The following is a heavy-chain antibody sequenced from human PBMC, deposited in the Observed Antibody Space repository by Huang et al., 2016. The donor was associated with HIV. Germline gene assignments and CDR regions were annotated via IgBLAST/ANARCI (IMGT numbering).Heavy chain of an antibody. J-gene: IGHJ3*01. V-gene: IGHV1-18*01. CDR2: IGRDSRDT. Sequence: QVQLVQSGGEVMQPGASVRVSCKASGYDFGSYGMSWVRQAPGQGLEWLVWIGRDSRDTSSAQKCQGRVTMTTDTSTTTTYMELRSLRSDDTAMYYCARDPYYSNRWKRNDASFLWGQGTMITVSS. D-gene: IGHD4-4*01. CDR1: GYDFGSYG. CDR3: ARDPYYSNRWKRNDASFL.